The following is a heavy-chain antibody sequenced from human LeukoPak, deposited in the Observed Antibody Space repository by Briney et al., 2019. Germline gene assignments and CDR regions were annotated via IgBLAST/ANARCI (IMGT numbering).Heavy chain of an antibody. Sequence: SETLSLTCTVSGGSISSYYWSWIRQPPGKGLEWIGYIDYSGSTNYNPSLKSRVTISVDTSKNQFSLKLSSVTAADTAVYYCARDSPQRYDSSGYDYNWVDPWGQGTLVTVSS. CDR2: IDYSGST. V-gene: IGHV4-59*01. D-gene: IGHD3-22*01. J-gene: IGHJ5*02. CDR1: GGSISSYY. CDR3: ARDSPQRYDSSGYDYNWVDP.